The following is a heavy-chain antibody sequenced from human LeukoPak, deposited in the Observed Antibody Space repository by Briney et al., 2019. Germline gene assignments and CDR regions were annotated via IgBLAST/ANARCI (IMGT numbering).Heavy chain of an antibody. CDR3: ARSGMDTVMVTVYFDY. CDR1: GYTFTSYG. D-gene: IGHD5-18*01. J-gene: IGHJ4*02. V-gene: IGHV1-69*04. CDR2: IIPILGIA. Sequence: ASVTVSFKASGYTFTSYGISWVRQAPGQGLEWMGRIIPILGIANYAQKFQGRVTITADKSTCTAYMELSSLRSEDTAVYYCARSGMDTVMVTVYFDYWGQGTLVTVSS.